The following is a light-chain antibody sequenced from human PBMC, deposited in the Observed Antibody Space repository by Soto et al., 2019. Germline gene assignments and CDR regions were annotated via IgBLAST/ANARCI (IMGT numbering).Light chain of an antibody. CDR2: GAS. V-gene: IGKV3-20*01. CDR3: QQYGSSPET. J-gene: IGKJ2*01. Sequence: EIVLTQSPGTLSLSPGERATLSCRASQSVSSSFLAWYQQKPGQAPRLLIYGASSRATGIPDRFSGSGSGTDFTLIISRLEPEDFAVYYCQQYGSSPETFGQWTKLEIK. CDR1: QSVSSSF.